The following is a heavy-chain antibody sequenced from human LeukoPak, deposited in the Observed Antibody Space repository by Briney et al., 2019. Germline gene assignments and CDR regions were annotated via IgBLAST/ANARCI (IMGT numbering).Heavy chain of an antibody. CDR3: ARAPITMVRGVIIFAAFDI. V-gene: IGHV3-53*01. Sequence: GGSLRLSCAASGFTFSSYDMSWVRQAPGKGLEWVSVIYSGGSTYYADSVKGRFTISRDNSKNTLYLQMNSLRAEDTAVYYCARAPITMVRGVIIFAAFDIWGQGTMVTVSS. D-gene: IGHD3-10*01. CDR1: GFTFSSYD. J-gene: IGHJ3*02. CDR2: IYSGGST.